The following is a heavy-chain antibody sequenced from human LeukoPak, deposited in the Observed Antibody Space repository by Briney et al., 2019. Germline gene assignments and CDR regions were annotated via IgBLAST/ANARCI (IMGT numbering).Heavy chain of an antibody. Sequence: PSETLSLTCTVSGGSISSYYWSWIRQPAGKGLEWIGRIYTSGSTNYNPSLKSRVTMSVDTSKNQFSLKLSSVTAADTAVYYCARDHSTRHYYYYYMDVWGKGTTVTVSS. CDR3: ARDHSTRHYYYYYMDV. J-gene: IGHJ6*03. V-gene: IGHV4-4*07. CDR2: IYTSGST. CDR1: GGSISSYY. D-gene: IGHD6-6*01.